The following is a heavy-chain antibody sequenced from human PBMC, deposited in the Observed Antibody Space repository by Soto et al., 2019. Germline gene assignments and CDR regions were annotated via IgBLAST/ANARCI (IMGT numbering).Heavy chain of an antibody. CDR3: ARGGVRFFDWLLYGMFDS. Sequence: QVQLVQSGAEVKKPGSSVKVSCKASGGTFSSHALSWVRQAPGQGLEWMGGIIPNFGAANNAQKFQDRVSVTADESTSTVYMELSRLRSEDTALYYCARGGVRFFDWLLYGMFDSWGQGTLVTVSS. V-gene: IGHV1-69*01. CDR1: GGTFSSHA. CDR2: IIPNFGAA. J-gene: IGHJ4*02. D-gene: IGHD3-9*01.